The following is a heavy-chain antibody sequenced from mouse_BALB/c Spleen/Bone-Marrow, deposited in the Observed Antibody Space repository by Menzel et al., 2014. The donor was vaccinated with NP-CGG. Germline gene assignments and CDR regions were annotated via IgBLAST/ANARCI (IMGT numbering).Heavy chain of an antibody. CDR2: INPDSSTI. CDR1: GFDFSRYW. D-gene: IGHD2-3*01. Sequence: EVKLVESGGGLVQPGGSLKLSCAASGFDFSRYWMSWVRQAPGKGLEWIGEINPDSSTINYTPSLKDKFIISRDNAKNTLCLQMSKVRSEDTGLYCCERVGYYGGFAYWGQGTLVTVSA. CDR3: ERVGYYGGFAY. V-gene: IGHV4-1*02. J-gene: IGHJ3*01.